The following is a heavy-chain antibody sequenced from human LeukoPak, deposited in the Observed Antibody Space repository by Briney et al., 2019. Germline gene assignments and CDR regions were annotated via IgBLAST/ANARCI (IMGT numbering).Heavy chain of an antibody. J-gene: IGHJ6*03. Sequence: GGSLRLSCAASGFTFSSYEMNWVRQAPGKGLVWVSYISSSGSTIYYADSVKGRFTISRDNSKNTLYLQMNSLRAEDTAVYYCAKDLLARDYYYMDVWGKGTTVTISS. CDR3: AKDLLARDYYYMDV. V-gene: IGHV3-48*03. CDR1: GFTFSSYE. D-gene: IGHD2-8*02. CDR2: ISSSGSTI.